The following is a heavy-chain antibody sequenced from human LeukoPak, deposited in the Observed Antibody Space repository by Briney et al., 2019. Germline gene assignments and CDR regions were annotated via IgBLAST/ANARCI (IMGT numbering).Heavy chain of an antibody. CDR3: ARGTLGNYGDYDFDY. V-gene: IGHV3-21*01. J-gene: IGHJ4*02. CDR2: ISSSSSYI. D-gene: IGHD4-17*01. Sequence: PGGSLRLSCAASGFTFSSYSMNWVRQAPGKGLEWVSSISSSSSYIYYADSVKGRFTISRDNAKNSLYLQMNSLRAEDTAVYYRARGTLGNYGDYDFDYWGQGTLVTVSS. CDR1: GFTFSSYS.